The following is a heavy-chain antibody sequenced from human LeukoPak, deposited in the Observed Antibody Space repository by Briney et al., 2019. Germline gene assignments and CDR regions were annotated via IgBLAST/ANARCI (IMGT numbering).Heavy chain of an antibody. V-gene: IGHV4-59*12. CDR3: AKSNGYGLVDI. D-gene: IGHD3-10*01. Sequence: SETLSLTCTVSGASISNDYWSWVRQPPGKGLEWIAYINFDWDTNYNPFLKSRATISLDTSKNQFSLNLNSVTAADTAVYYCAKSNGYGLVDIWGQGTMVTVSS. J-gene: IGHJ3*02. CDR2: INFDWDT. CDR1: GASISNDY.